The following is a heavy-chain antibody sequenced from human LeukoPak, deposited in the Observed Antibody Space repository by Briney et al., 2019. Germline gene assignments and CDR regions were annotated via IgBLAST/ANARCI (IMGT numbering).Heavy chain of an antibody. CDR2: ISSSGSTL. D-gene: IGHD1-26*01. Sequence: GGSLRLSCAASGFTVSSNYMSWIRQAPGKGLEWVSYISSSGSTLYYADSVKGRFTISRDNAKNSLYLQMNSLRAEDTAVYYCARVYWELLPHFDYWGQGTLVTVSS. V-gene: IGHV3-11*01. CDR1: GFTVSSNY. J-gene: IGHJ4*02. CDR3: ARVYWELLPHFDY.